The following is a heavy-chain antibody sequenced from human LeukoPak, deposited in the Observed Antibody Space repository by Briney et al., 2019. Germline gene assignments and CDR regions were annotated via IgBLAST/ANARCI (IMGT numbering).Heavy chain of an antibody. CDR2: ISSSSSYI. CDR3: ARPPTTSSSGETYWFDY. J-gene: IGHJ4*02. V-gene: IGHV3-21*01. Sequence: GGSLRLSCAASGFTFSSYSMNWVRQAPGKGLEWVSSISSSSSYIYYADSVKGRFTISRDNAKNSLYLQMNSLRAEDTAVYYCARPPTTSSSGETYWFDYWGQGTLVTVSS. CDR1: GFTFSSYS. D-gene: IGHD6-6*01.